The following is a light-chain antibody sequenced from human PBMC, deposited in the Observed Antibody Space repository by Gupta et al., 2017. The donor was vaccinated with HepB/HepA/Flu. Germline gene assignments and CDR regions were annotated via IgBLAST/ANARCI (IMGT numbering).Light chain of an antibody. CDR1: QSLRHSNAYTY. CDR2: LAY. J-gene: IGKJ3*01. CDR3: VQSLQTPT. Sequence: DIVMTHSPLSLPVTPGGPASISCSSSQSLRHSNAYTYLDWYLQKPGQSPQLLIYLAYNRASGVPDRFGGSGSGTDFTMKITRVEAEDVGVYYCVQSLQTPTFGPGTKVDI. V-gene: IGKV2-28*01.